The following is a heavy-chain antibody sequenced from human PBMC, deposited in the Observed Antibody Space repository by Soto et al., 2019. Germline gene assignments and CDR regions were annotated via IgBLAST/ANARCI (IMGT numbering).Heavy chain of an antibody. Sequence: PGGSLRLSCAASGFTFSTYWMHWVRQAPGKGLVWVSYISSRSSTKYYADTVKGRFTISRDNAENSLYLQMNSLRAEDTAVYYCARGTIEAAAGSWFDPWGQGTLVTVSS. D-gene: IGHD6-13*01. CDR2: ISSRSSTK. CDR1: GFTFSTYW. J-gene: IGHJ5*02. V-gene: IGHV3-48*01. CDR3: ARGTIEAAAGSWFDP.